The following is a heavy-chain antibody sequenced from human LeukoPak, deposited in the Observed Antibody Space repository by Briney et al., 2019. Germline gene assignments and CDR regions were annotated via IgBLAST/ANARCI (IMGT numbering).Heavy chain of an antibody. CDR2: ISGSGGSI. D-gene: IGHD6-13*01. CDR3: AKDRGSSSAAYGMDV. CDR1: GFTFSNYA. V-gene: IGHV3-23*01. J-gene: IGHJ6*02. Sequence: GGSLRLSCAASGFTFSNYAMNWVRQAPGKGLEWVSVISGSGGSINYADSVKGRFTISRDNSKNTLYLQMNSLRAEDTAVYYCAKDRGSSSAAYGMDVWGQGTTVTVSS.